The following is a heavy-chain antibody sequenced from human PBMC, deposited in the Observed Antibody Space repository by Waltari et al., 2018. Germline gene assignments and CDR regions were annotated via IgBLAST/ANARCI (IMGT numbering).Heavy chain of an antibody. CDR1: GFLFPRSG. D-gene: IGHD4-17*01. CDR3: ARSVTTGSGYMDV. V-gene: IGHV3-33*01. J-gene: IGHJ6*03. Sequence: QVQLVESGGGVVQPGRSLRLSCSASGFLFPRSGMHWVRQAPGKGLEWVAVIWNDGSLKYYTDSVKGRFTISRDNSENTLYLQMSGLRPEDTAVYYCARSVTTGSGYMDVWGKGTTVTVSS. CDR2: IWNDGSLK.